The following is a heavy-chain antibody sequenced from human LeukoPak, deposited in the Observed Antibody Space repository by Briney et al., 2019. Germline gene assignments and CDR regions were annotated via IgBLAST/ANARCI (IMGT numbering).Heavy chain of an antibody. J-gene: IGHJ4*02. CDR2: MSSRGYPT. V-gene: IGHV3-11*01. CDR1: GFTFSDYY. Sequence: GGSLRLSCLACGFTFSDYYMSWVRQAPGKGLEWISYMSSRGYPTYYAESVKGRFTISRDNAKNTLYLQMHNLRTDDTAVYFCARVGIALTSPFDYWGLGTLVAVSS. D-gene: IGHD1-1*01. CDR3: ARVGIALTSPFDY.